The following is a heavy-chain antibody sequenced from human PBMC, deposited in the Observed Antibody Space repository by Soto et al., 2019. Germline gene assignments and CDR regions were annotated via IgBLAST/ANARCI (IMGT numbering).Heavy chain of an antibody. CDR1: GFTFSSYG. CDR2: ISYDGSNK. CDR3: ATFGPFELRFLEWLY. D-gene: IGHD3-3*01. J-gene: IGHJ4*02. Sequence: SCAASGFTFSSYGMHWVRQAPGKGLEWVAVISYDGSNKYYADSVKGRFTISRDNSKNTLYLQMNSLRAEDTAVYYCATFGPFELRFLEWLYWGQGTLVTVSS. V-gene: IGHV3-30*03.